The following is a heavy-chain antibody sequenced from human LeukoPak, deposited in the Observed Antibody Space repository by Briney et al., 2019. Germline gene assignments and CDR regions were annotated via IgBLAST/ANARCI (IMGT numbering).Heavy chain of an antibody. V-gene: IGHV3-23*01. D-gene: IGHD4-11*01. Sequence: PGGSLRLSCAASGFTFSSYAMSWVRQAPGKGLEWVSCIRGNDGTTYYAESVRGRFAISRDNSKNILYLQMNSLRAEETATYYCAKGARFYSNYVNYWGQGTLVTVSS. CDR3: AKGARFYSNYVNY. CDR2: IRGNDGTT. CDR1: GFTFSSYA. J-gene: IGHJ4*02.